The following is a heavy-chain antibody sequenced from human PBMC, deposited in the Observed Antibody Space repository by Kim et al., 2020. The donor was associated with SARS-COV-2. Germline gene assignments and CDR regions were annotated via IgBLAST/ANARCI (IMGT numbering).Heavy chain of an antibody. CDR1: GGSFSGYY. Sequence: SETLSLTCAVYGGSFSGYYWSGIRQPPGKGLEWIGEINHSGSTNYNPSLKSRVTISVDTSKNQFSLKLRSVTAADTAGYSCARGGNSSSSHFDYWGKGT. D-gene: IGHD6-6*01. CDR3: ARGGNSSSSHFDY. V-gene: IGHV4-34*01. CDR2: INHSGST. J-gene: IGHJ4*02.